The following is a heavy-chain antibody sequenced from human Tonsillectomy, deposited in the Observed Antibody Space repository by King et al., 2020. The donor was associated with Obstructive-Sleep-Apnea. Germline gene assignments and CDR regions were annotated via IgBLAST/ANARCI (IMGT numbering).Heavy chain of an antibody. J-gene: IGHJ5*02. Sequence: QLQESGPGLVKPSETLSLTCTVSGGSISRYYWSWIRQPAGKGLEWIGRIYTSGSTNYNPSLKSRVTMSVDTSKNQFSLKLSSVTAADTAGYYCARGYCSGGSCVSYNWFDPWGQGTLVTVSS. CDR2: IYTSGST. V-gene: IGHV4-4*07. CDR1: GGSISRYY. CDR3: ARGYCSGGSCVSYNWFDP. D-gene: IGHD2-15*01.